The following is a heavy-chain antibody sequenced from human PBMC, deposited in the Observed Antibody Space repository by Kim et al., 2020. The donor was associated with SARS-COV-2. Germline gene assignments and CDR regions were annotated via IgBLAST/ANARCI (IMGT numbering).Heavy chain of an antibody. Sequence: SETLSLTCTVSGGSISSYYWSWIRQPPGKGLEWIGYIYYSGSTNYNPSLKSRVTISVDTSKNQFSLKLSSVTAADTAVYYCARVSLWFGEVNYYYYMDVWGKGTTLTVSS. CDR3: ARVSLWFGEVNYYYYMDV. CDR2: IYYSGST. CDR1: GGSISSYY. D-gene: IGHD3-10*01. J-gene: IGHJ6*03. V-gene: IGHV4-59*01.